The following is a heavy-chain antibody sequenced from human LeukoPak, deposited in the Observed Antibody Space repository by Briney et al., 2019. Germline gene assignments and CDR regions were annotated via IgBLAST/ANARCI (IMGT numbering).Heavy chain of an antibody. D-gene: IGHD2-2*01. Sequence: PGGSRRLSCAASGFTFDDYGMSWVRQAPGKGLEWVSGINWNGGSTGYADSVKGRFTISRNNAKNSLYLQMNSLRAEDTALYYCARGYCTSTGCYGVAAFDIWGQGTMVTVSS. CDR1: GFTFDDYG. CDR2: INWNGGST. J-gene: IGHJ3*02. V-gene: IGHV3-20*04. CDR3: ARGYCTSTGCYGVAAFDI.